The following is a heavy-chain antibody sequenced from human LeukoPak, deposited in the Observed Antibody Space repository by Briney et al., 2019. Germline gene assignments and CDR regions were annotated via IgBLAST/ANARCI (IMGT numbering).Heavy chain of an antibody. CDR3: ARVEVVVAATYLDAFDI. CDR2: INPNSGGT. V-gene: IGHV1-2*02. Sequence: ASVKVSCKASGYTFTGYYTHWVRQAPGQGLEWMGWINPNSGGTNYAQKFQGRVTMTRDTSISTAYMELSRLRSDDTAVYYCARVEVVVAATYLDAFDIWGQGTMVTVSS. CDR1: GYTFTGYY. J-gene: IGHJ3*02. D-gene: IGHD2-15*01.